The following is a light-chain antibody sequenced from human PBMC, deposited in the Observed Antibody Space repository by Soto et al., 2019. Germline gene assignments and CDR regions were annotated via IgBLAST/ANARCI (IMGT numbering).Light chain of an antibody. V-gene: IGKV3-20*01. J-gene: IGKJ1*01. CDR2: GAS. CDR3: QQYGSSPRT. CDR1: QSVSSSY. Sequence: EIVLTQSPGTLSLSPGERATLSCRASQSVSSSYLAWYQQKPGQAPRLLIYGASNRATGIPDRFSGSGSGTAVTLTISRLEPEDFAVYYCQQYGSSPRTFGQGTKVEIK.